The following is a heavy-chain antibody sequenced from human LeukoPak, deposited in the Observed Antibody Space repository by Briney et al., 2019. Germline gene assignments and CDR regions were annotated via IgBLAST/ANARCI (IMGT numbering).Heavy chain of an antibody. J-gene: IGHJ5*02. V-gene: IGHV1-46*01. CDR3: ARGSSSWYLSWEEYNWFDP. Sequence: ASVKVSCKASGYTFTSYYMHWVRQAPGQGLEWMGIINPSGGSTSYARKFQGRVTMTRDMSTSTVYMELSSLRSEDTAVYYCARGSSSWYLSWEEYNWFDPWGQGTLVTVSS. CDR2: INPSGGST. D-gene: IGHD6-13*01. CDR1: GYTFTSYY.